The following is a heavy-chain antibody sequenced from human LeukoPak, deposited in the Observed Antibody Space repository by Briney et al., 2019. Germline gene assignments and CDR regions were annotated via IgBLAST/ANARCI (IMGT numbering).Heavy chain of an antibody. J-gene: IGHJ4*02. V-gene: IGHV4-59*01. Sequence: PSETLSLTCTVSGGCISSYYWSWIRHPPGKGLEWNGYIYYSGSTNYNPSLKSRVTISVDTSKNQFSLKLSSVTAVDTAVYYCARDVEDLSAGGFPTDDFDYWGQGTLVTVSS. CDR2: IYYSGST. CDR3: ARDVEDLSAGGFPTDDFDY. D-gene: IGHD1-14*01. CDR1: GGCISSYY.